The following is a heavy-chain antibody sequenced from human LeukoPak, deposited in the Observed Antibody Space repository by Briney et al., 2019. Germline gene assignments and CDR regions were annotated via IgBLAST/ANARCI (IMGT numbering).Heavy chain of an antibody. CDR1: GFTFSSYW. CDR3: ARDGVDIVTTSTQNWFDP. J-gene: IGHJ5*02. Sequence: GGSPRLSCAASGFTFSSYWMHWVRQAPGKGLVWVSRINSDGSSTSYADSVKGRFTISRDNSKNTLYLQMNSLRAEDTAVYYCARDGVDIVTTSTQNWFDPWGQGTLVTVSS. D-gene: IGHD5-12*01. V-gene: IGHV3-74*01. CDR2: INSDGSST.